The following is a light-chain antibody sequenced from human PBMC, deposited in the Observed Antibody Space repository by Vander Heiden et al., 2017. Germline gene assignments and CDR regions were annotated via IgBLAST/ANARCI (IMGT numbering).Light chain of an antibody. Sequence: SYELTQPPCVAVSPGQTASITCSGDKLGDKYAFWYQQKPGQSPVLLIYQDSKRPSGIPERFSGSNSGNTATLTISGTQAMDEADYYCQAGDSRTAVVFGGGTKLTVL. CDR3: QAGDSRTAVV. J-gene: IGLJ2*01. CDR1: KLGDKY. CDR2: QDS. V-gene: IGLV3-1*01.